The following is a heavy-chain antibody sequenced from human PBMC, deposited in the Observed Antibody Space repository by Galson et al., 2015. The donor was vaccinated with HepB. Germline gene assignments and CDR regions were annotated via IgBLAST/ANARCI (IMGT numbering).Heavy chain of an antibody. D-gene: IGHD3-10*01. CDR3: TTAEHTYYYGSGSYSGDY. CDR2: IKSKTDGGTT. V-gene: IGHV3-15*01. CDR1: GFTFSNAW. Sequence: SLRLSCAASGFTFSNAWMSWVRQAPGKGLEWVGRIKSKTDGGTTDYAAPVKGRFTISRDDSKNTLYLQMNSLKTEDTAVYYCTTAEHTYYYGSGSYSGDYWGQGTLVTVSS. J-gene: IGHJ4*02.